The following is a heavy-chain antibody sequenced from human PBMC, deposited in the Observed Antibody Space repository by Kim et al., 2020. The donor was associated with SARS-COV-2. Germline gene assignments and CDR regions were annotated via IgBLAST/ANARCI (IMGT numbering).Heavy chain of an antibody. V-gene: IGHV3-23*01. CDR2: ISGSGGST. Sequence: GGSLRLSCAASGFTFSSYAMSWVRQAPGKGLEWVSAISGSGGSTYYADSVKGRFTISRDNSKNTLYLQMNSLRAEDTAVYYCAKDHVVRYFDWLLSPFDYWGQGALVTVSS. J-gene: IGHJ4*02. CDR3: AKDHVVRYFDWLLSPFDY. CDR1: GFTFSSYA. D-gene: IGHD3-9*01.